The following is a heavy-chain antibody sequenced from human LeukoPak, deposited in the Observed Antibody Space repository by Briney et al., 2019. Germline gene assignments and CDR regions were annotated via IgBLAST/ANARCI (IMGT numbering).Heavy chain of an antibody. J-gene: IGHJ4*02. Sequence: SETLSLTCTVSGGSISSYYWSWIRQPPGKGLEWIGYIYYSGSTNYNPSLKSRVTISVDTSKNQFSLNLSSVTAADTAVYYCARAFWGSAIDYWGQGTLVTVSS. D-gene: IGHD3-16*01. V-gene: IGHV4-59*01. CDR2: IYYSGST. CDR3: ARAFWGSAIDY. CDR1: GGSISSYY.